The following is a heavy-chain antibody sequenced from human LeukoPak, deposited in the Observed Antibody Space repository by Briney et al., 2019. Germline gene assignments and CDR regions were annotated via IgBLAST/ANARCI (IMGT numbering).Heavy chain of an antibody. CDR3: TRGPGSTWYSHY. CDR2: IYSGGDT. CDR1: GFTVSSNY. J-gene: IGHJ4*02. D-gene: IGHD6-13*01. V-gene: IGHV3-53*05. Sequence: QPGRSLRLSCAASGFTVSSNYMSWVRQAPGKGLEWVSVIYSGGDTYYADSVKGRFTISRDNSKNTLYLQMNSLRAEDTAVYYCTRGPGSTWYSHYWVQGTLVTVSS.